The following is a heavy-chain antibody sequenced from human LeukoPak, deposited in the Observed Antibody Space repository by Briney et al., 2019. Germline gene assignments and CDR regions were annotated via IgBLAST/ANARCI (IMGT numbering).Heavy chain of an antibody. CDR2: IYYSGST. D-gene: IGHD3-16*01. Sequence: KPSETLSLTCTVSGGSISSYYWSWIRQPPGKGLEWIGYIYYSGSTNYNPSLKSRVTISVDTSKNQFSLKLSSVTAADTAVYYCARHLMRFDAFDIWGQGTMVTVPS. CDR3: ARHLMRFDAFDI. J-gene: IGHJ3*02. CDR1: GGSISSYY. V-gene: IGHV4-59*08.